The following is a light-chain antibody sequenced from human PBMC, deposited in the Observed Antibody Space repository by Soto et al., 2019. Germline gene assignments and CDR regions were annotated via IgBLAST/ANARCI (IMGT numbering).Light chain of an antibody. V-gene: IGLV2-8*01. Sequence: QSALTQPPSASGSPGQSVAISCTGTSSDVGGYDYVSWYQQHPGKAPKLMIYEVTKQPSGVPDRFSGSKSGNTASLAVSGLQAEDEADYYCSSYGGNNNLLFGGGTKLTVL. CDR2: EVT. J-gene: IGLJ2*01. CDR3: SSYGGNNNLL. CDR1: SSDVGGYDY.